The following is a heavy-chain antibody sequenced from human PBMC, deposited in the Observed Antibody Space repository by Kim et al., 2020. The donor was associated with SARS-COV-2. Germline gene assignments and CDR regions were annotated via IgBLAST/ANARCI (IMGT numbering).Heavy chain of an antibody. CDR1: GFTFSSYA. CDR2: INNNGGST. J-gene: IGHJ4*02. Sequence: GGSLRFSCSASGFTFSSYAMEWVRQAPGKGLEYVSAINNNGGSTYYADSVKGRFTISRDNSKYMVYLHMSSLRAEDTAVYYCAANWNYDWWGQGTLVTVS. D-gene: IGHD1-7*01. V-gene: IGHV3-64D*09. CDR3: AANWNYDW.